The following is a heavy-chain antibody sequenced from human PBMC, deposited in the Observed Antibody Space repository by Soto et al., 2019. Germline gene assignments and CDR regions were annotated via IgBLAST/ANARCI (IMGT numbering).Heavy chain of an antibody. Sequence: SETPALTFTVSHGSISSYYWSWIRQPPGKGLEWIGYIYYSGSTNYNPSLKSRVTISGDTSKNQLSLKLSSVTAADTAVYYCARHWAVVGFDVDYFDYWGQRLLVTVSS. D-gene: IGHD6-19*01. CDR3: ARHWAVVGFDVDYFDY. CDR1: HGSISSYY. CDR2: IYYSGST. V-gene: IGHV4-59*08. J-gene: IGHJ4*02.